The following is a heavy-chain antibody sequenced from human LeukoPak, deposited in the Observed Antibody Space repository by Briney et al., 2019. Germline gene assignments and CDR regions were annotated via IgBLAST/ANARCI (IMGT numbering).Heavy chain of an antibody. CDR1: GYTFTSYG. Sequence: ASVKVSCKASGYTFTSYGISWVRQAPGQGLEWMGWISAYNGNTNYAQKLQGRDTMTTDTSTSTAYMELRSLRSDDTAVYYCARDGYYDSSGSESYYYYGMDVWGQGTTVTVSS. J-gene: IGHJ6*02. V-gene: IGHV1-18*01. D-gene: IGHD3-22*01. CDR3: ARDGYYDSSGSESYYYYGMDV. CDR2: ISAYNGNT.